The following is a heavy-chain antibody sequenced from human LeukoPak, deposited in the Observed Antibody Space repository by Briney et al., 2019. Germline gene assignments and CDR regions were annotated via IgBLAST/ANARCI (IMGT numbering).Heavy chain of an antibody. Sequence: GASVKVSCKASGYTFTDYGISWVRQAPGQGLEWMGWISAYNGDTNYAQKFQGRVTMTTDTSASTACMDLRSLRSEDTAVYYCAREHEFWSGQISDYWGQGTLVTVSS. CDR3: AREHEFWSGQISDY. J-gene: IGHJ4*02. CDR2: ISAYNGDT. CDR1: GYTFTDYG. V-gene: IGHV1-18*01. D-gene: IGHD3-3*01.